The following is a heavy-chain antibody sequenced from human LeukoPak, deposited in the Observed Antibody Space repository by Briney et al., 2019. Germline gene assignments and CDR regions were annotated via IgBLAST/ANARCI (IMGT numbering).Heavy chain of an antibody. Sequence: SVTVSFTASGGIFISYAMSWVRQAPGQGLEWMGRIMPILGIVSYAQKFQGRVTITADKSTSTAYMELSSLTSEDTAMYYCARDYYDSSAYPGDAFDVWGQGTMVTVSS. CDR3: ARDYYDSSAYPGDAFDV. CDR1: GGIFISYA. J-gene: IGHJ3*01. CDR2: IMPILGIV. V-gene: IGHV1-69*04. D-gene: IGHD3-22*01.